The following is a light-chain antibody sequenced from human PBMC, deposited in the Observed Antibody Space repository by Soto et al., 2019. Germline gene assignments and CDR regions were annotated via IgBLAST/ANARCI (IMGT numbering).Light chain of an antibody. Sequence: DIQMTQSPSIVSASLGDTVTIACRASQSITSRLAWFQQKPGQAPKLLIYGASNLESGVPSRFSGRGSGTEFTLTINSLQPGEFAAYYCQHFHNYPLTFGGGTKVELK. V-gene: IGKV1-5*01. CDR2: GAS. J-gene: IGKJ4*01. CDR3: QHFHNYPLT. CDR1: QSITSR.